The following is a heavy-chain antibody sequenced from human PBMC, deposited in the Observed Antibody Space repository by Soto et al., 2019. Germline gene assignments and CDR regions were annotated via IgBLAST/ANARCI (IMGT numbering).Heavy chain of an antibody. CDR2: INHSGST. Sequence: PSETLSLTCAVYGGSFSGYYWSWIRQPPGKGLEWIGEINHSGSTNYNPSLKSRVTISVDTSKNQFSLKLSSVTAADTAVYYCARVRVLEWLSRPYYYYGMDVWGQGTTVIVSS. D-gene: IGHD3-3*01. J-gene: IGHJ6*02. CDR3: ARVRVLEWLSRPYYYYGMDV. CDR1: GGSFSGYY. V-gene: IGHV4-34*01.